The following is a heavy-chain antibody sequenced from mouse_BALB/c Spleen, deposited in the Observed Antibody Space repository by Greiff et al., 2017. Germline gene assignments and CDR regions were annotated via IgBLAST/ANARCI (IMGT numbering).Heavy chain of an antibody. CDR3: ARGGAMDY. V-gene: IGHV2-9*02. CDR2: IWAGGST. J-gene: IGHJ4*01. Sequence: QVQLKESGPGLVAPSQSLSITCTVSGFSLTSYGVHWVRQPPGKGLEWLGVIWAGGSTNYNSALMSRLSISKDNSKSQVFLKMNSLQADDTAMYCCARGGAMDYWGQGTSVTVSS. CDR1: GFSLTSYG.